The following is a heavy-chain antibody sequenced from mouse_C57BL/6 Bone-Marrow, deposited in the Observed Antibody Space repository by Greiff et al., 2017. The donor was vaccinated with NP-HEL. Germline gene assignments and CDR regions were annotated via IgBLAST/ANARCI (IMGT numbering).Heavy chain of an antibody. V-gene: IGHV5-6*01. CDR3: ARQRFDD. J-gene: IGHJ2*01. CDR2: ISSGGSYT. Sequence: EVQGVESGGDLVKPGGSLKLSCAASGFTFSSYGMSWVRQTPDKRLEWVATISSGGSYTYYPDSVKGRFTISRDNAKNTLYLQMSSLKSEDTAMYYCARQRFDDWGQGTTLTVSS. CDR1: GFTFSSYG.